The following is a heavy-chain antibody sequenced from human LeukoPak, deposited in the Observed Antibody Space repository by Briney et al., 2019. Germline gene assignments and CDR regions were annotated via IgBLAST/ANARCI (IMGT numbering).Heavy chain of an antibody. D-gene: IGHD3-22*01. V-gene: IGHV4-39*01. Sequence: SETLSLTCSVSGGSTSSSTYYWGWIRQPPGKGLEWIGSIYYSGSTYYNPSLKSRVTISVDTSKNQFSLKLSSVTAADTAVYYCARLIPTSLSSGYYFSPNYFDYWGQGTLVTVSS. CDR1: GGSTSSSTYY. CDR3: ARLIPTSLSSGYYFSPNYFDY. CDR2: IYYSGST. J-gene: IGHJ4*02.